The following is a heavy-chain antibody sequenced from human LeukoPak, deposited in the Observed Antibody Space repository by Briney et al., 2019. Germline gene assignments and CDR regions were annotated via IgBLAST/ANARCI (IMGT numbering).Heavy chain of an antibody. V-gene: IGHV1-2*02. J-gene: IGHJ5*02. CDR3: ARDPSIWGYNCFDP. CDR1: GYTFTGYY. D-gene: IGHD7-27*01. CDR2: INPNSGGT. Sequence: ASVKVSCKASGYTFTGYYVHWVRQAPGQGLEWMGWINPNSGGTNYAQKFQGRVTMTRDTSISTAYMELSRLRSDDTAVYYCARDPSIWGYNCFDPWPQGTLVTVSS.